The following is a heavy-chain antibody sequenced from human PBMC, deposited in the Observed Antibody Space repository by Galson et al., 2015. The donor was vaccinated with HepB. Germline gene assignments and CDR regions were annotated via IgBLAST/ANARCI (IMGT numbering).Heavy chain of an antibody. CDR1: GFTFSSYA. CDR3: AREGILTGYYDAFDI. CDR2: ISYDGNNK. V-gene: IGHV3-30*04. D-gene: IGHD3-9*01. Sequence: SLRLSCAASGFTFSSYAMQWVRQAPGKGLEWVAVISYDGNNKYYADSVKGRFTISRDNSKNTLYLQMNSLRAEDTAVYYCAREGILTGYYDAFDIWGQGTMVTVSS. J-gene: IGHJ3*02.